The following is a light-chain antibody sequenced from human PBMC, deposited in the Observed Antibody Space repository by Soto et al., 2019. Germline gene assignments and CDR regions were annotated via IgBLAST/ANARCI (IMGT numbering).Light chain of an antibody. J-gene: IGKJ1*01. CDR1: QSISTY. Sequence: DIQMTQSPSSLSASVGDRVTISCRAAQSISTYLNWYQQKPGTAPRLLIYSASSVKTGVPTRFSGSGSGRDFTLTISSLRPEDIATYFCQQSYTSPPWTFGQGTKVAIK. V-gene: IGKV1-39*01. CDR2: SAS. CDR3: QQSYTSPPWT.